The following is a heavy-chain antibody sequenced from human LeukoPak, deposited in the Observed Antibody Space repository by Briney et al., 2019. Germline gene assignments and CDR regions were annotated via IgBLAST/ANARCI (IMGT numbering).Heavy chain of an antibody. CDR2: IDPSDSYT. CDR1: GYSFTRNW. J-gene: IGHJ5*02. CDR3: ARLSFSNLFDP. V-gene: IGHV5-10-1*01. Sequence: GESLKISCKGSGYSFTRNWIAWVRQMPGKGLEWMGRIDPSDSYTDYSPSFQGHVIMSADKSISTAYLQWSSLEASDTATYYCARLSFSNLFDPWGQGTWSPSHQ.